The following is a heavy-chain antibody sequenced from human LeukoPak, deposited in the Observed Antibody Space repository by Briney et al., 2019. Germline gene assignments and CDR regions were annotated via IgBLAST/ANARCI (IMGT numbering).Heavy chain of an antibody. CDR3: AGSSYYGDTDH. V-gene: IGHV4-59*03. Sequence: SETLSLTCTVSGGSISSYYWSWIRQAPGKGLEWIGNVYYNGSTSYNASLRSRATISVDTSKNQLSLKLSSVTAADTAVYYCAGSSYYGDTDHWGQGALVTVSS. J-gene: IGHJ4*02. CDR1: GGSISSYY. CDR2: VYYNGST. D-gene: IGHD4-17*01.